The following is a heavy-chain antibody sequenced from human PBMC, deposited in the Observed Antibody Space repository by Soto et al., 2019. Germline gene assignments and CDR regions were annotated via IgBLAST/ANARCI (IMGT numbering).Heavy chain of an antibody. V-gene: IGHV3-21*01. CDR1: GFTFSAYN. CDR3: ARQLHFGDFSLGY. J-gene: IGHJ4*02. CDR2: MSSSGTYI. D-gene: IGHD3-10*01. Sequence: EVQLVESGGGLAKPGGSLRLSCTASGFTFSAYNMYWVRQAPGKGLEWVSYMSSSGTYIYYADSVKGRFTVSRDNANNSLHLQMNSLRVEDAAVYYCARQLHFGDFSLGYWGQGTRVTVSS.